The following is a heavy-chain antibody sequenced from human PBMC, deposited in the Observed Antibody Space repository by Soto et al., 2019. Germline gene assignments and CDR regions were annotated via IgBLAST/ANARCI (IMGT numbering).Heavy chain of an antibody. CDR3: ARMDGDYNYYGLDV. CDR1: GFSLTNGRMG. V-gene: IGHV2-26*01. D-gene: IGHD4-17*01. J-gene: IGHJ6*02. Sequence: SGPTLVNPTETLTLTCSVSGFSLTNGRMGVSWIRQPPGKALERLAHFFSDAERSYSTSMQSRLNMYKDSSGSQVVLTMTNMAPADTATYYCARMDGDYNYYGLDVWGHGIAVTVSS. CDR2: FFSDAER.